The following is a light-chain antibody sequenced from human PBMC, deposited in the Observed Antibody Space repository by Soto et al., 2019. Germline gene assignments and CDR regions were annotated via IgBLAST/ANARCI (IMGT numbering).Light chain of an antibody. Sequence: QSVLTQPPSASGSPGQSVTISCTGTSSDIGGYNSVSWYQQHPGKAPRLMIYEVNKRPSGVPDRFSGSKSGYTASLTVSGLQTEDEADYYCSSYTSGSSLVVFGGGTKLTVL. V-gene: IGLV2-8*01. CDR3: SSYTSGSSLVV. CDR2: EVN. J-gene: IGLJ2*01. CDR1: SSDIGGYNS.